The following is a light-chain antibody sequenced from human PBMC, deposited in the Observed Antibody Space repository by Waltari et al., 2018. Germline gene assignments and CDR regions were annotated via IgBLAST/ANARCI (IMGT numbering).Light chain of an antibody. CDR1: QSVDYY. Sequence: EIVLTQSPATLSLPPGEGAPLSCRASQSVDYYLAWYQQKPGQAPRLLIHDASTRATGVPARFSGSGSGTDFSLTISSLEPEDFAVYYCQQRRSWPITFGQGTRLEIK. J-gene: IGKJ5*01. CDR3: QQRRSWPIT. V-gene: IGKV3-11*01. CDR2: DAS.